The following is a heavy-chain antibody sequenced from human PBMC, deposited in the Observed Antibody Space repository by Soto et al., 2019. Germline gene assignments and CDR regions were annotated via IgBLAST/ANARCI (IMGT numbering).Heavy chain of an antibody. CDR2: ISSSGSTI. CDR3: ASDFAWAAPGTSGTCFDP. V-gene: IGHV3-11*01. CDR1: GFTFSDYY. D-gene: IGHD1-1*01. Sequence: GGSLRLSCAASGFTFSDYYMSWIRQAPGKGLAWVSYISSSGSTIYYADSVKGRFTISRDNAKNSLYLQMNSLRAEDTAMYYCASDFAWAAPGTSGTCFDPWGTVTLVTVSS. J-gene: IGHJ5*02.